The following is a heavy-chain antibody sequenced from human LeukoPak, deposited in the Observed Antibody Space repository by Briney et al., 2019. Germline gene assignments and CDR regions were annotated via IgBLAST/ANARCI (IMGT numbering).Heavy chain of an antibody. V-gene: IGHV4-59*12. J-gene: IGHJ3*02. CDR1: GGSISSYY. D-gene: IGHD3-22*01. CDR3: ARDVNYYDSSGYYEGAFDI. Sequence: SETLSLTCTVSGGSISSYYWSWIRQPPGKGLEWIGYIYYSGSTNYNPSLKSRVTISVDTSKNQFSLKLSSVTAADTAVYYCARDVNYYDSSGYYEGAFDIWGQGTMVTVSS. CDR2: IYYSGST.